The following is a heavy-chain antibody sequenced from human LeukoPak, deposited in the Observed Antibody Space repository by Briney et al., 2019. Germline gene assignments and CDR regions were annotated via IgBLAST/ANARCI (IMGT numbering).Heavy chain of an antibody. J-gene: IGHJ4*02. D-gene: IGHD7-27*01. CDR2: ISPSGSA. Sequence: SETLSLTCSVSGASISNYYWSWIRQPAGKGLEWIGRISPSGSANYNPSLKSRVTISVDTSKNQFSLKLSSVTAADTAVYYCARTLTNWGGFDYWGQGTLVTVSS. CDR1: GASISNYY. CDR3: ARTLTNWGGFDY. V-gene: IGHV4-4*07.